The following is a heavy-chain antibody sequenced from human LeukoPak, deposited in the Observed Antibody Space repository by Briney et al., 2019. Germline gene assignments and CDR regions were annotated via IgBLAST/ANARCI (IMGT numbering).Heavy chain of an antibody. V-gene: IGHV4-39*07. CDR1: GGSISSSSYY. J-gene: IGHJ3*02. D-gene: IGHD3-9*01. Sequence: SETLSLTCTVSGGSISSSSYYWGWIRQPPGKGLEWIGSIYYSGSTYYNPSLKSRVTISVDTSKNQFSLKLSSVTAADTAVYYCARESGDILTGSDAFDIWGQGTMVTVSS. CDR2: IYYSGST. CDR3: ARESGDILTGSDAFDI.